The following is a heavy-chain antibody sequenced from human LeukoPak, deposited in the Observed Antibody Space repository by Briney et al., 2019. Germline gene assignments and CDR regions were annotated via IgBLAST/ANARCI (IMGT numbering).Heavy chain of an antibody. J-gene: IGHJ4*02. CDR2: IWYDGSNK. CDR3: ARKAADFDY. D-gene: IGHD6-25*01. Sequence: GGSLRLSCAASGFTLSSYGMHWVRQAPGKGLEWVAVIWYDGSNKYYADSAKGRFTISRDNSKNTLYLQMNSLRAEDTAVYYCARKAADFDYWGQGTLVTVSS. CDR1: GFTLSSYG. V-gene: IGHV3-33*01.